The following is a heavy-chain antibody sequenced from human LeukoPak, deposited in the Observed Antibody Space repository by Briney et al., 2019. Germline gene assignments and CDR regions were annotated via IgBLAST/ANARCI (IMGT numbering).Heavy chain of an antibody. D-gene: IGHD4-23*01. CDR1: GGSISSGGYY. CDR3: ARDTFYGGTIPRYFDL. Sequence: SETLSLTCTVSGGSISSGGYYWSWIRQHPGKGLEWIGYIYYSGSTYYNPSLKSRVTISVDTSKNQFSLKLSSVTAADTAVYYCARDTFYGGTIPRYFDLWGRGTLVAVSS. J-gene: IGHJ2*01. V-gene: IGHV4-31*03. CDR2: IYYSGST.